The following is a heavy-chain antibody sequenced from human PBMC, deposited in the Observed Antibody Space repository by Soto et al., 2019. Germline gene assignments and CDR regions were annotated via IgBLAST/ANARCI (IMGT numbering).Heavy chain of an antibody. Sequence: QITLKESGPTLVKPTQTLMLTCTFSGFSLSTSGVGVGWIRQPPGKALEWLALIYWDDDKRYSPSLKSRLTITKDTSKNQVVLTMTNMDPVDTATYYCAHTLGYCSGGSCYSGWFDPWGQGTLVTVSS. CDR3: AHTLGYCSGGSCYSGWFDP. D-gene: IGHD2-15*01. V-gene: IGHV2-5*02. CDR1: GFSLSTSGVG. J-gene: IGHJ5*02. CDR2: IYWDDDK.